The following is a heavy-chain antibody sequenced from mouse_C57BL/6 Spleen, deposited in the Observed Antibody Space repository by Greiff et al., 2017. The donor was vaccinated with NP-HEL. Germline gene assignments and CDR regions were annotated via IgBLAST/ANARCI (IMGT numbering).Heavy chain of an antibody. J-gene: IGHJ4*01. CDR1: GYTFTDYY. D-gene: IGHD1-1*01. V-gene: IGHV1-26*01. CDR3: AKYYGSSYEDYAMDY. CDR2: INPNNGGT. Sequence: EVQLQQSGPELVKPGASVKISCKASGYTFTDYYMNWVKQSHGKSLEWIGDINPNNGGTSYNQKFKGKATLTVDKSSSTAYMELRSLTSEDSAVYYCAKYYGSSYEDYAMDYWGQGTSVTVSS.